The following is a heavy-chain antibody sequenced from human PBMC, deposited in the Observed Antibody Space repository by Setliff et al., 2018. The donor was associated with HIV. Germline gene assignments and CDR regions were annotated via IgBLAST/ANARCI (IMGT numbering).Heavy chain of an antibody. J-gene: IGHJ3*02. D-gene: IGHD3-22*01. Sequence: PSETLSLTCSVSGASIRGHYWSWLRQSPGKGLEWIGNIYYSGNTNYNPSFKSRVTISVDTSKNQFSLRVNSVTAADTAVYYCARSLVPSGYYYGRHAFDIWGQGTKVAVSS. V-gene: IGHV4-59*08. CDR2: IYYSGNT. CDR1: GASIRGHY. CDR3: ARSLVPSGYYYGRHAFDI.